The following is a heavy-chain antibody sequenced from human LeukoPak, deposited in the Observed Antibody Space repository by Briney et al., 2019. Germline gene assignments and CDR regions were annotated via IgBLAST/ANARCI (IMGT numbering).Heavy chain of an antibody. CDR1: GFTFRIYS. D-gene: IGHD6-13*01. CDR2: ISRGGSSR. J-gene: IGHJ3*02. V-gene: IGHV3-48*04. Sequence: QTGGSLRLSCEASGFTFRIYSMNWVRQAPGKGPEWLSYISRGGSSRYDADSVRGRFTISRDNSKNSLYLDMNILRVDDTALHYCARGRRAAAAGPGDNDAFDIWGQGTMVTVS. CDR3: ARGRRAAAAGPGDNDAFDI.